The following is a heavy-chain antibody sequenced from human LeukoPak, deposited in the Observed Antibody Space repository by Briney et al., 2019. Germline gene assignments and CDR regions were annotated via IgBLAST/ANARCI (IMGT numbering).Heavy chain of an antibody. J-gene: IGHJ4*02. D-gene: IGHD2-2*01. CDR1: GYTFTSYD. V-gene: IGHV1-8*03. CDR2: MNPNSGNT. Sequence: ASVEVSCKASGYTFTSYDINWVRQATGQGLEWMGCMNPNSGNTGYAQKFQGRVTITRNTSISTAYMELSSLRSEDTAVYYCARGRGYCSSTSCYHFDYWGQGTLVTVSS. CDR3: ARGRGYCSSTSCYHFDY.